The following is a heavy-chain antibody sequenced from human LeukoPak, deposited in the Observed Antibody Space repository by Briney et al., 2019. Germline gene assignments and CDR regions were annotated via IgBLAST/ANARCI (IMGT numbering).Heavy chain of an antibody. V-gene: IGHV4-59*01. D-gene: IGHD3-9*01. Sequence: SETLSLTCTVSGGSISSYYWSWIRQPPGKGLEWNGYIHYSGSTNYKPSLKSRVTISIDTSKNQFSLKLSSVTAADTAVYYCARVSDILTGYYPWAFDIWGQGTMVTVSS. CDR2: IHYSGST. CDR3: ARVSDILTGYYPWAFDI. J-gene: IGHJ3*02. CDR1: GGSISSYY.